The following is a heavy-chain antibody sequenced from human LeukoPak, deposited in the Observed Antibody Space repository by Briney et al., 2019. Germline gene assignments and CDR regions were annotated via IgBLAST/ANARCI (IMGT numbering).Heavy chain of an antibody. V-gene: IGHV4-34*01. Sequence: PSETLSLTCAVYGGSFSDYYWSWIRQPPGKGPEWIGEINHSGSTNYNPSLKSRVTISVDTSKNQFSLKLSSVTAADTAVYYCATLRFLVGATGWGQGTLVTVSS. CDR2: INHSGST. CDR1: GGSFSDYY. J-gene: IGHJ4*02. D-gene: IGHD1-26*01. CDR3: ATLRFLVGATG.